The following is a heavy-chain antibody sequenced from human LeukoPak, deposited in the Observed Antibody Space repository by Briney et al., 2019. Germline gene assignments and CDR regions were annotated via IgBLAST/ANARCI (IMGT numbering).Heavy chain of an antibody. CDR1: GGSISNYY. V-gene: IGHV4-59*12. CDR3: ARDIVVVAATTDFDL. J-gene: IGHJ2*01. CDR2: ISYSGST. Sequence: SETLSLTCTVSGGSISNYYWSWIRQSPGKGLAWNGYISYSGSTNYNPSLKSRVTISVDTSKNQFSLKLSSVTAADTAVYYCARDIVVVAATTDFDLWGRGTLVTVSS. D-gene: IGHD2-15*01.